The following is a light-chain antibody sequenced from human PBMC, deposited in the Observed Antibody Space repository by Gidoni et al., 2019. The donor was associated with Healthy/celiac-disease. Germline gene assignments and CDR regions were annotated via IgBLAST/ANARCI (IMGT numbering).Light chain of an antibody. CDR1: QSLLHSNGYNY. CDR2: LGS. V-gene: IGKV2-28*01. J-gene: IGKJ2*01. CDR3: MQALQTPRHT. Sequence: DIVMTQSPLSLPVTPGEPASISCRSSQSLLHSNGYNYLDWYLQKPGQSPQLLIYLGSNRASGVPDRFSGSGSGTDFTLKISRVEAEDVGVYYCMQALQTPRHTFGQXTKLEIK.